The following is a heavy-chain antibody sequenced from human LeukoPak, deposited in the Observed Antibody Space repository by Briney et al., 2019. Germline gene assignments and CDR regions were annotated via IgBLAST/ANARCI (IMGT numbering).Heavy chain of an antibody. CDR2: IYTSGST. CDR1: GYSISSGYY. CDR3: ATTTVTTFSGDAFDI. Sequence: PSETLSLTCAVSGYSISSGYYWGWIRPPPGKGLEWIGLIYTSGSTNYNPSLKSRVTMSVDTSKNQFSLKLSSVTAADTAVYYCATTTVTTFSGDAFDIWGQGTMVTVSS. D-gene: IGHD4-17*01. J-gene: IGHJ3*02. V-gene: IGHV4-38-2*01.